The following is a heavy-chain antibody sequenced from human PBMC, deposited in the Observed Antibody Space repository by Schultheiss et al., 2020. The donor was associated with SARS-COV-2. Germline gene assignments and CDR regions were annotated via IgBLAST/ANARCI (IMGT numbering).Heavy chain of an antibody. V-gene: IGHV4-61*01. J-gene: IGHJ5*02. CDR1: GDSVSSGSYY. D-gene: IGHD3-10*01. Sequence: SETLSLTCTVSGDSVSSGSYYWSWIRQPPGKGLEWIGYIYYSGSTYYNPSLESRVTMSVDTSRNQFSLKLSSVTAADTAVYYCARDRGSNWFDPWGQGTLVTVSS. CDR3: ARDRGSNWFDP. CDR2: IYYSGST.